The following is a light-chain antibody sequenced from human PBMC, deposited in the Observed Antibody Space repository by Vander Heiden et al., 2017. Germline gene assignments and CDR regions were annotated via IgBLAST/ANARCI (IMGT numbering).Light chain of an antibody. CDR2: EGS. CDR1: SSDVGGYNL. Sequence: QSALTQPAPVSGSPGPSITLSCTGTSSDVGGYNLVSWFQHHPGKAPKLIIYEGSRRPSGVSNRFSGSKSGNTASLTISGLQAEDEADYFCCSYAGRTTWVFGGGTKVTVL. J-gene: IGLJ3*02. V-gene: IGLV2-23*01. CDR3: CSYAGRTTWV.